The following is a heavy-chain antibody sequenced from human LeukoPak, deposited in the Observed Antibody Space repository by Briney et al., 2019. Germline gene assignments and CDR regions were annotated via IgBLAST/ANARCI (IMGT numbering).Heavy chain of an antibody. CDR1: GFTFDDYA. Sequence: GGSLRLSCAASGFTFDDYAMHWVRQAPGKGLEWVSGISWNSGSIDYADSVKGRFTISRDNSKNTLYLQMNSLRAEDAAVYYCARGRRGGLFDYWGQGTLVTVSS. CDR3: ARGRRGGLFDY. V-gene: IGHV3-9*01. J-gene: IGHJ4*02. CDR2: ISWNSGSI. D-gene: IGHD2-15*01.